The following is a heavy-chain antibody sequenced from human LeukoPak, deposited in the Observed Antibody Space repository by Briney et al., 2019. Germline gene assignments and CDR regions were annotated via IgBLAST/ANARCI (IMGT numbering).Heavy chain of an antibody. D-gene: IGHD4-17*01. CDR2: ISSSRSSI. CDR1: GFPFSRYS. CDR3: ARDSTVPDY. V-gene: IGHV3-48*02. J-gene: IGHJ4*02. Sequence: GGSLRLSCAASGFPFSRYSMNWVRQAPGKGLEWISYISSSRSSIYYADSVQGRFTISRDKAKNSLYLQMNSLRDEDTAVYYCARDSTVPDYWGQGTLVTVSS.